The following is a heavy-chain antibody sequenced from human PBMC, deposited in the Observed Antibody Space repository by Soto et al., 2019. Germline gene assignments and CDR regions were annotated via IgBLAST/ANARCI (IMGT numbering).Heavy chain of an antibody. J-gene: IGHJ4*02. D-gene: IGHD3-22*01. CDR2: IYYSGST. CDR1: GGSFSSYY. Sequence: LETLSLTCTVSGGSFSSYYWSWIRQPPGKGLEWIGYIYYSGSTNYNPPLKSRVTISVDTSKNQFSLKLSSVTAADTAVYYCARGNYYDSSGYYDYWGQGTLVTVSS. CDR3: ARGNYYDSSGYYDY. V-gene: IGHV4-59*01.